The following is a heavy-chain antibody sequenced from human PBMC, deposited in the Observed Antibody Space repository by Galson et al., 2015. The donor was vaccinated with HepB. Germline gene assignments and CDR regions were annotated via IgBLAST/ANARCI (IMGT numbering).Heavy chain of an antibody. J-gene: IGHJ6*02. V-gene: IGHV3-48*02. Sequence: SLRLSCAASGFTFSSYTMNWVRQAPGKGLEWVSSISGSSSTIYYLDSVKGRFTISRDNAKNSLYLQMNSLRDEDTAVYYCARDSCTSCYQVSYYYGMDVWGQGTTVTVSS. D-gene: IGHD2-2*01. CDR1: GFTFSSYT. CDR2: ISGSSSTI. CDR3: ARDSCTSCYQVSYYYGMDV.